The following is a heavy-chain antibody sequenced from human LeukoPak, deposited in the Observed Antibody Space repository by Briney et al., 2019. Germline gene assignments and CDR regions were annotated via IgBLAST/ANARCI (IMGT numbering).Heavy chain of an antibody. D-gene: IGHD3-22*01. CDR1: GASISSYY. V-gene: IGHV4-59*01. Sequence: SEILSLTCTVSGASISSYYWSWIRQPPGKGLEWIAYIYYSGTTNYNPSLKSRVTISVDTSKNQFSLRLSSVTAADTAVYYCARRAYYGSSNYWFFDYWGQGTLVTVSS. CDR3: ARRAYYGSSNYWFFDY. J-gene: IGHJ4*02. CDR2: IYYSGTT.